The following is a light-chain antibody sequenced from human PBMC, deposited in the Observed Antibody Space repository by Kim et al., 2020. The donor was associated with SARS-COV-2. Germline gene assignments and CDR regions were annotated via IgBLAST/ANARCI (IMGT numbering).Light chain of an antibody. J-gene: IGLJ2*01. Sequence: PGKTARIACGGNNIGSKSVHWYQQKPGQAPVLVIYYDSDRPSGIPERFSGSNSGNTATLTISRVEAGDEADYYCQVWDSYSDHVVFGGGTQLTVL. CDR1: NIGSKS. CDR2: YDS. CDR3: QVWDSYSDHVV. V-gene: IGLV3-21*04.